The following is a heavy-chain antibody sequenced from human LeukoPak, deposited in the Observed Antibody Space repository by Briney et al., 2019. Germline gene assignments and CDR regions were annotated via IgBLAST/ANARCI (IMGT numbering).Heavy chain of an antibody. Sequence: GGSLRLSCAASGFTFSSYGMHWVRQAPGKGLEWEAVIWYDGSNKYYADSVKGRFTISRDNSKNTLYLQMNSLRVEDTAVYYCATWRGSGSYGGYFDYWGQGTPVTVSS. D-gene: IGHD3-10*01. CDR1: GFTFSSYG. J-gene: IGHJ4*02. CDR2: IWYDGSNK. V-gene: IGHV3-33*01. CDR3: ATWRGSGSYGGYFDY.